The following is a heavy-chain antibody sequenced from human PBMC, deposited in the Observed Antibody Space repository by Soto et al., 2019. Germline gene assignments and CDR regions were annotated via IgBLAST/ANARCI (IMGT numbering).Heavy chain of an antibody. CDR2: ISGSSSDT. Sequence: GGSLRLSCAASGFTFTDYYMGWIRQAPGKGLECVSYISGSSSDTNYADSVKGRFTISRDNAKNSLYLHMNSLRAEDTAVYYCARARASYSFDHWGQGT. CDR1: GFTFTDYY. D-gene: IGHD1-26*01. V-gene: IGHV3-11*05. CDR3: ARARASYSFDH. J-gene: IGHJ4*02.